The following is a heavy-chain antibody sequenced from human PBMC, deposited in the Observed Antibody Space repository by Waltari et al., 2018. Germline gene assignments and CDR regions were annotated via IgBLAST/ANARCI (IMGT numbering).Heavy chain of an antibody. CDR3: ARVGPGSPVGRGPFDA. CDR1: GFTFNIYS. CDR2: ITSTSSNV. V-gene: IGHV3-48*04. J-gene: IGHJ3*01. Sequence: EVQLVESGGGLVQPGGSLRLSCAASGFTFNIYSVTWVRPAPGKGLEWLSYITSTSSNVYYADSVKGRFTIFRDNAQNSLFLQMNSLRADDTAVYYCARVGPGSPVGRGPFDAWGQGTMVTVSS. D-gene: IGHD3-10*01.